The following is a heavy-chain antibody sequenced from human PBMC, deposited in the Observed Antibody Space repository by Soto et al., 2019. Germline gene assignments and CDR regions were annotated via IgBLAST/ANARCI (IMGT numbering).Heavy chain of an antibody. J-gene: IGHJ4*02. D-gene: IGHD6-25*01. V-gene: IGHV3-72*01. Sequence: EVQLVESGGGLVQPEGSLRLSCAASGFTFSDHYMDWVRQAPGKGLEWVGRIKNKANSYTTEYAAPVKGRFIISRDDSNNSVFLQKNRLKPDDTAVYYSNRARLGSGRSSDYWGQGIRVTVSS. CDR1: GFTFSDHY. CDR2: IKNKANSYTT. CDR3: NRARLGSGRSSDY.